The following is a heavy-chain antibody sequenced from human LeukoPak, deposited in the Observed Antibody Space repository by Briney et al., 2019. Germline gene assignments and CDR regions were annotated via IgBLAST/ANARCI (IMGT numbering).Heavy chain of an antibody. V-gene: IGHV1-2*02. D-gene: IGHD6-19*01. Sequence: ASVKVSCQASGYTFTGYYMHWVRQAPGQGLAWMGWINPNSCGTNYAQKFQGRVTMTRDTSISTAYMELSRLRSDDTAVYYCARDDKSIAVDYWGQGTLVTVSS. CDR3: ARDDKSIAVDY. J-gene: IGHJ4*02. CDR2: INPNSCGT. CDR1: GYTFTGYY.